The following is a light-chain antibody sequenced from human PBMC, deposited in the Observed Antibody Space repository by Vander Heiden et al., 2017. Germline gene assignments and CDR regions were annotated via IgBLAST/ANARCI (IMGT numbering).Light chain of an antibody. CDR1: GLRDNY. Sequence: SALTQYHALSVALGQTVRMTCQGDGLRDNYANWYQQKPGQAPVLVIYTRNDRPSGIPDRFSGSTSGTTASLTITGALAEDEADYYCNSWASNDNPGAFGGGTKVTV. V-gene: IGLV3-19*01. CDR2: TRN. J-gene: IGLJ2*01. CDR3: NSWASNDNPGA.